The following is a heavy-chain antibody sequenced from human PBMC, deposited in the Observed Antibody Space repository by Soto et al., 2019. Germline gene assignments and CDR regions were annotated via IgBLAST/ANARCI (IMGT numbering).Heavy chain of an antibody. CDR1: GFTFSSYG. CDR2: IWYDGSNK. D-gene: IGHD2-15*01. J-gene: IGHJ4*02. V-gene: IGHV3-33*01. CDR3: AREGYGGSSDGY. Sequence: QVQLVESGGGVVQPGRSLRLSCAASGFTFSSYGMHWVRQAPGKGLEWVAVIWYDGSNKYYADSVKGRFTISRDNSKNMLYLQMNSLRAEDTAVYYCAREGYGGSSDGYWGQGTLVTVFS.